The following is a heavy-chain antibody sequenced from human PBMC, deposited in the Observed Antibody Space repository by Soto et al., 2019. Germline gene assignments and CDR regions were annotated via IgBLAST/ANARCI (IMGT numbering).Heavy chain of an antibody. J-gene: IGHJ4*02. CDR1: GFTFISYG. D-gene: IGHD6-6*01. V-gene: IGHV3-33*01. Sequence: GSLRLSCAASGFTFISYGIRFFRQSAGKGLEWVGVIWYDGNDKYYADFVKGRFTISRDNAKNTVSLQMNSLRAEDTAVYYCARDRHSSSSGYFEYWGQGTPVTVSS. CDR3: ARDRHSSSSGYFEY. CDR2: IWYDGNDK.